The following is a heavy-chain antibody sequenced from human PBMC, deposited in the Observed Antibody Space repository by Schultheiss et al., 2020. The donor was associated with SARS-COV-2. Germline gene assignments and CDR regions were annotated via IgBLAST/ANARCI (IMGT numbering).Heavy chain of an antibody. D-gene: IGHD6-6*01. CDR1: GGSISSYY. Sequence: SETLSLTSTVSGGSISSYYWSWIRQPPGKGLEWIGEINHSGSTNYNPSLKSRVTISVDTSKNQFSLKLSSVTAADTAVYYCARVEQLVGAGYWGQGTLVTVSS. J-gene: IGHJ4*02. CDR2: INHSGST. CDR3: ARVEQLVGAGY. V-gene: IGHV4-34*01.